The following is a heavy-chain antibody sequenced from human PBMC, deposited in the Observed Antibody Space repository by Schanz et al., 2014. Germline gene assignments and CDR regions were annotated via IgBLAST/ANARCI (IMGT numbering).Heavy chain of an antibody. V-gene: IGHV3-30*04. CDR1: GFTFNTPP. CDR3: ARPIYDLWSGSFDY. J-gene: IGHJ4*02. Sequence: QVQLVESGGGVVQPGRSLRLSCAASGFTFNTPPMHWVRQAPGKGLEWVAFISYDGNNQYYADSVKGRFTISRDNSKNTLYLQMNSLRAEDTAVYYCARPIYDLWSGSFDYWGQGTLVTVSS. D-gene: IGHD3-3*01. CDR2: ISYDGNNQ.